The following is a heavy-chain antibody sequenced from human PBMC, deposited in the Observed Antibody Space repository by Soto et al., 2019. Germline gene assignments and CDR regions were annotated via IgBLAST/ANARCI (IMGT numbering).Heavy chain of an antibody. CDR3: PRSQGSSTSLEIYYYYYYGMDV. CDR2: IIPISGTA. D-gene: IGHD2-2*01. CDR1: GGTFSSYA. J-gene: IGHJ6*02. V-gene: IGHV1-69*01. Sequence: QVQLVQCGAEVKKPGSSVKVSCKASGGTFSSYAISWVRQAPGQGLEWMGGIIPISGTANYAQKFQGRVTITADESTSTAYMELSSPRSEDTAVYYCPRSQGSSTSLEIYYYYYYGMDVWGQGTTVTVSS.